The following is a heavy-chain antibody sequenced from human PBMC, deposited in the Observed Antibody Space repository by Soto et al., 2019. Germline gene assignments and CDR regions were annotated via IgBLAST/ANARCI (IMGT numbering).Heavy chain of an antibody. V-gene: IGHV3-53*04. Sequence: EVQLVESGGGLVQPGGSLRLSCAASGFTVSSNYMSWVRQAPGKGLEWVSVIYSGGSTYYADSVKGRFTISRHNSKNTLYLQMNSLRAEDTAVYYCVRGRGVTNSRSEYFQHWGQGTLVTVSS. CDR1: GFTVSSNY. J-gene: IGHJ1*01. D-gene: IGHD3-10*01. CDR3: VRGRGVTNSRSEYFQH. CDR2: IYSGGST.